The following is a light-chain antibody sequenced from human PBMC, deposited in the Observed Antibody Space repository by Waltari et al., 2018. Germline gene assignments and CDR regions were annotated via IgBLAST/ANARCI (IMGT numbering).Light chain of an antibody. CDR2: GPS. Sequence: EIGLTQSPGTMSLFPGDRATLSCRASQTRNSKYLAWYQQKPGQAPSLLIHGPSSRAIGIPDRFSGSGSGTDFTLTITRLQPKDSGGYYCQQYSASTGTFGQETKVEIK. CDR3: QQYSASTGT. J-gene: IGKJ1*01. CDR1: QTRNSKY. V-gene: IGKV3-20*01.